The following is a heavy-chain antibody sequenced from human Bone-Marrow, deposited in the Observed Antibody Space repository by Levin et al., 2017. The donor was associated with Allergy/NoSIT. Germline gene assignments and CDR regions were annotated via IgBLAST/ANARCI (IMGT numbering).Heavy chain of an antibody. D-gene: IGHD5-18*01. V-gene: IGHV4-34*01. CDR1: GGSFSGYY. CDR2: INHSGST. CDR3: ARAPRRGYSYGHYFDY. J-gene: IGHJ4*02. Sequence: SETLSLTCAVYGGSFSGYYWSWIRQPPGKGLEWIGEINHSGSTNYNPSLKSRVTISVDTSKNQFSLKLSSVTAADTAVYYCARAPRRGYSYGHYFDYWGQGTLVTVSS.